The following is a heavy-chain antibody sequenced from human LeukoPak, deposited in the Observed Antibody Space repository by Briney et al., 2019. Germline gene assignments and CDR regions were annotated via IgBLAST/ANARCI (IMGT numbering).Heavy chain of an antibody. D-gene: IGHD2-2*01. CDR2: IYHSGST. V-gene: IGHV4-38-2*01. CDR1: VSSLSGGYY. J-gene: IGHJ6*04. CDR3: ARVATRGHCSSTSCYGNYGMDV. Sequence: SETLSLTCAVSVSSLSGGYYWGWIRQPPGKGLEWMGRIYHSGSTYYKPSLKRRVTVSVDTSKNQLSLKLSSVTAADTAVYYCARVATRGHCSSTSCYGNYGMDVWGKGTTVTVSS.